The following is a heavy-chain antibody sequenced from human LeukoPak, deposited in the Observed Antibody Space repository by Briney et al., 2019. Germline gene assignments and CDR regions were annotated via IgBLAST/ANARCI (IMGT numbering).Heavy chain of an antibody. CDR2: ISSSRSEYR. Sequence: GGSVTLLCAASGFSFSTYDMIWIRQAPGGGLEWVSYISSSRSEYRRYAESLRGRFTISRDKAKNSVYLEMNNLTKRDPAVYYCARGGRNDLRSWFDPWGQGTVVTVSS. CDR3: ARGGRNDLRSWFDP. V-gene: IGHV3-11*06. CDR1: GFSFSTYD. D-gene: IGHD1-1*01. J-gene: IGHJ5*02.